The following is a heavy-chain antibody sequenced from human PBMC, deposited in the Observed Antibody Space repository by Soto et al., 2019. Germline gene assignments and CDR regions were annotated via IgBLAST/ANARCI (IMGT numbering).Heavy chain of an antibody. CDR1: GFSLSTSGVG. Sequence: QITLKESGPTLVKPTQTLTLTCTFSGFSLSTSGVGVGWIRQPPGKALEWLALIYWDDDKRYSPSLKSRLTITKDPTKNQVVLTMTNMDPVDTATYYCAIHRITMVRGVIITFWFDPWGQGTLVTVSS. D-gene: IGHD3-10*01. J-gene: IGHJ5*02. V-gene: IGHV2-5*02. CDR2: IYWDDDK. CDR3: AIHRITMVRGVIITFWFDP.